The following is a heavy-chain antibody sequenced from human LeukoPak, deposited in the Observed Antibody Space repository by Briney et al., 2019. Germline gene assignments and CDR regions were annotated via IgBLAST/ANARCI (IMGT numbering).Heavy chain of an antibody. CDR2: IIPIFGTA. D-gene: IGHD6-19*01. CDR1: GGTFSSYA. J-gene: IGHJ6*04. Sequence: SVKVSCKASGGTFSSYAISWVRQAPGQGLEWMGGIIPIFGTANYAQKFQGRVTITADKSTSTAYMELSSLRSEDTAVYYCARADGIAVAGIYYYGMDVWGKGTTVTVSS. CDR3: ARADGIAVAGIYYYGMDV. V-gene: IGHV1-69*06.